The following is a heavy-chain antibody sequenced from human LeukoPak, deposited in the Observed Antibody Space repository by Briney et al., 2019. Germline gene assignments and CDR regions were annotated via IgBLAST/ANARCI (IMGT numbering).Heavy chain of an antibody. D-gene: IGHD2-2*01. CDR1: GGSFSGYY. CDR2: TNHSGST. CDR3: ARRRRNYAVDS. V-gene: IGHV4-34*01. J-gene: IGHJ5*01. Sequence: SETLSLTCAVYGGSFSGYYWSWIRQPPGKGLEWIGETNHSGSTNYNPSLKSRVTMSVDTSSNQFSLKLNSVTAADTAVYYCARRRRNYAVDSWGQGTLVTVSS.